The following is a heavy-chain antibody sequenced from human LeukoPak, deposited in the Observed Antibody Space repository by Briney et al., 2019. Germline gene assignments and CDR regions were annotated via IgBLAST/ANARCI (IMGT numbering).Heavy chain of an antibody. CDR2: INPSGGST. V-gene: IGHV1-46*01. J-gene: IGHJ4*02. CDR1: GCTFTSYY. D-gene: IGHD6-19*01. Sequence: ASVQVSCKASGCTFTSYYMHWVRQAPGQGLEWMGIINPSGGSTSYAQKFQGRVTMTRDTSTSTVYMELSNLTSEDTAIYYCTRGSSGRRDNWGQGTLVTVSA. CDR3: TRGSSGRRDN.